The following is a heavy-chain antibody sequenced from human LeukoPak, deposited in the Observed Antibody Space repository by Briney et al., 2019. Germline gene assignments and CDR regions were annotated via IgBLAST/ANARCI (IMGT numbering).Heavy chain of an antibody. CDR1: GFTFSSYS. CDR3: ARHPPLYYYDSSGYYYFDY. Sequence: GGSLRLSCAASGFTFSSYSMNWVRQAPGKGLEWVSGINWNGGSTGYADSVKGRFTISRDNAKNSLYLQMNSLRAEDTALYYCARHPPLYYYDSSGYYYFDYWGQGTLVTVSS. D-gene: IGHD3-22*01. J-gene: IGHJ4*02. CDR2: INWNGGST. V-gene: IGHV3-20*04.